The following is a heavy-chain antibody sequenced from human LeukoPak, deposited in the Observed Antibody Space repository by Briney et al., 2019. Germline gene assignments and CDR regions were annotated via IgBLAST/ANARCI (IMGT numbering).Heavy chain of an antibody. J-gene: IGHJ6*02. Sequence: PSETLSLTCTVSGGSISSYYWSWIRQPPGKGLEWIGYIYYSGSTNYNPSLKSRVTISVDTSKNQFSLKLSSVTAADTAVYYCARDSPAMTSPYYYYGMDVWGQGTTVTVSS. D-gene: IGHD2-2*01. CDR1: GGSISSYY. CDR3: ARDSPAMTSPYYYYGMDV. V-gene: IGHV4-59*12. CDR2: IYYSGST.